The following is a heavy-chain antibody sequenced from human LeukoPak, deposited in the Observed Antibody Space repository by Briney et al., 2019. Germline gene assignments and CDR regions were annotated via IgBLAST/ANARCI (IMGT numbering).Heavy chain of an antibody. CDR1: GGSFSGYY. CDR3: AREQWAYRSYYASSGYHDY. D-gene: IGHD3-22*01. V-gene: IGHV4-34*01. CDR2: ISHSGNI. Sequence: SETLSLTCAVYGGSFSGYYWNWIRQPPGKGLEWIGEISHSGNINYNPSLNSRVTISVDTSKNQVSLKLSSVTAADTAMYYCAREQWAYRSYYASSGYHDYWGQGTLVTVSS. J-gene: IGHJ4*02.